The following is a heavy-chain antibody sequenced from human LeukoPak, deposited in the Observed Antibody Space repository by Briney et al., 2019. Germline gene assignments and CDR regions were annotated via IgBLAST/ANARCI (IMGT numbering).Heavy chain of an antibody. V-gene: IGHV3-21*06. CDR2: IGPTGFDR. Sequence: GGSLRLSCTTSGLTFSTSSFNWVRQAPGKGLEWVASIGPTGFDRYHADSIKGRFTISRDNANNFLYLQMDSLRAEDTAVYYCATETNGRHYDYWGQGTLLTVSS. D-gene: IGHD1-14*01. CDR3: ATETNGRHYDY. J-gene: IGHJ4*02. CDR1: GLTFSTSS.